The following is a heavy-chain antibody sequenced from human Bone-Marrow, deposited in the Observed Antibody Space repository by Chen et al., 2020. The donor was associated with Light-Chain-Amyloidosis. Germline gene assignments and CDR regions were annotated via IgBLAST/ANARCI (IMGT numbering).Heavy chain of an antibody. CDR3: AXXXGWWTFDI. J-gene: IGHJ3*02. CDR1: EFTFTNFR. CDR2: IKQDGSKN. V-gene: IGHV3-7*01. Sequence: EVQLVESGGGLVQPGGSLRLSCTASEFTFTNFRMIWVRQAPGKGLEWVANIKQDGSKNYYVDSGKGRFTISRDNXXXXXXXXXXXXXXXXXXXXYCAXXXGWWTFDIWGQGTMVTVSS. D-gene: IGHD2-8*02.